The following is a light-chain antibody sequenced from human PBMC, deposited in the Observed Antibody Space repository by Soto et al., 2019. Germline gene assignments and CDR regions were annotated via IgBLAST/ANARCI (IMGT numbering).Light chain of an antibody. CDR1: SSDVGGYNF. J-gene: IGLJ2*01. Sequence: QSVLTQPPSASGSPGQSVTISCTGTSSDVGGYNFVSWYQRHPGKAPKLMIHDVSKRPSGVPDRFSGSKSGNTASLTVSGLQAEDEADYYCSSYAGNTVIFGGGTKLTVL. CDR2: DVS. V-gene: IGLV2-8*01. CDR3: SSYAGNTVI.